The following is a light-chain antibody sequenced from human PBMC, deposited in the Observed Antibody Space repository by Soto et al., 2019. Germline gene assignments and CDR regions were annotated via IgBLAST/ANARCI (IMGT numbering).Light chain of an antibody. CDR2: LEGSGSY. V-gene: IGLV4-60*02. CDR1: SGHSSYI. CDR3: ETWDSNIWV. Sequence: QSVLTQSSSASASLGSSVKLTCTLSSGHSSYIIAWHQQQPGKAPRFLMKLEGSGSYSKGSGVPDRFSGSSSGSDRYLTISTLHFEDEANYYCETWDSNIWVFGGGTKLTVL. J-gene: IGLJ3*02.